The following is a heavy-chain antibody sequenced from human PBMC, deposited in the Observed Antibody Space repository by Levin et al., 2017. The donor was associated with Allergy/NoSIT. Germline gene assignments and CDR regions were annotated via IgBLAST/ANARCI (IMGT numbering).Heavy chain of an antibody. D-gene: IGHD6-19*01. CDR3: ARGSAWTLFGMDV. Sequence: KFQGRVTMTRNTSTTTAYMELSSLKFEDTAVYYCARGSAWTLFGMDVWGQGTTVTVSS. J-gene: IGHJ6*02. V-gene: IGHV1-8*01.